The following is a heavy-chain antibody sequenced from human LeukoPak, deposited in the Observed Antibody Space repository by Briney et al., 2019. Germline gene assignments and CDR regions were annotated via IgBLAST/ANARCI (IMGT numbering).Heavy chain of an antibody. CDR1: GGSISSYC. Sequence: SETLSLTCTVSGGSISSYCWSWIRQPPGKGLEWIGYIYYSGSTNYNPSLKSRVTISVDTSKNQFSLKLSSVTAADTAVYYCARLGRGDTAMVANFDYWGQGTLVTVSS. D-gene: IGHD5-18*01. CDR2: IYYSGST. CDR3: ARLGRGDTAMVANFDY. J-gene: IGHJ4*02. V-gene: IGHV4-59*08.